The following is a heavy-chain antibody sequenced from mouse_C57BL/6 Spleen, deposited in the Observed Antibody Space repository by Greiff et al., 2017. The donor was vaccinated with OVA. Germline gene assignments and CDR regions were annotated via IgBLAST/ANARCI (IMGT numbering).Heavy chain of an antibody. CDR2: IDPSDSET. V-gene: IGHV1-52*01. CDR1: GYTFTSYW. Sequence: VQLQQPGAELVRPGSSVKLSCKASGYTFTSYWMHWVKQRPIQGLEWIGNIDPSDSETHYNQKFKDKATLTVDKSSSTAYMQLSSLTSEDSAVYYGARHDSSGYDWFAYWGQGTLVTVSA. D-gene: IGHD3-2*02. CDR3: ARHDSSGYDWFAY. J-gene: IGHJ3*01.